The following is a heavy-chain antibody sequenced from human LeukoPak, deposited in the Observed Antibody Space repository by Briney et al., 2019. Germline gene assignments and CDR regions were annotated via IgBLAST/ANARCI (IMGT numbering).Heavy chain of an antibody. J-gene: IGHJ4*02. Sequence: SETLSLTCTVSGGSISSSSYYWGWIRQPPGKGLEWIGSIYYSGSTYYNPSLKSRVTISVDTSKNQFSLKLSSVTAADTAVYYCARENLLISITIFGVGPDYFDYWGQGTLVTVSS. V-gene: IGHV4-39*07. CDR1: GGSISSSSYY. CDR2: IYYSGST. D-gene: IGHD3-3*01. CDR3: ARENLLISITIFGVGPDYFDY.